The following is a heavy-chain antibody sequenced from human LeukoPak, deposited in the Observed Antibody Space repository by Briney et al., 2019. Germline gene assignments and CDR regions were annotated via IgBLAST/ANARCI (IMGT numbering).Heavy chain of an antibody. CDR1: GFIFNDYY. D-gene: IGHD5-18*01. J-gene: IGHJ4*02. Sequence: GGSLRLSCAASGFIFNDYYMNWVRQAPGKGLEWVSSISSSSSYIYYADSVKGRFTISRDNAKNSLYLQMNSLRAEDTAVYYCARDQYSYGPFDYWGQGTLVTVSS. CDR3: ARDQYSYGPFDY. CDR2: ISSSSSYI. V-gene: IGHV3-21*01.